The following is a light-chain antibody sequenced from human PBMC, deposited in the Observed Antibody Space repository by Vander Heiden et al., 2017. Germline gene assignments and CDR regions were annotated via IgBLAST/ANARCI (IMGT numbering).Light chain of an antibody. CDR3: QAGDSSAVV. J-gene: IGLJ2*01. Sequence: SYELPQPPSVSVTPGQTASSTSSRDKLEDKYACWHQQEPGQSPVLVIYKQSQWAVGDPVRFSGSNSWNTATLTSRGTQAMDEADYDCQAGDSSAVVFGGGTKLTVL. V-gene: IGLV3-1*01. CDR2: KQS. CDR1: KLEDKY.